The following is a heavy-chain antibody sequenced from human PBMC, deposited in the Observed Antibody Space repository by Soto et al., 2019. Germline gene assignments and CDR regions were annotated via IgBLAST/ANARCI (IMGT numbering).Heavy chain of an antibody. D-gene: IGHD3-22*01. V-gene: IGHV5-51*01. CDR3: ATSQHYYDSSGYSYYFDY. Sequence: GESLKISXKGSGYSFTSYWIGWVRQMPGKGLEWIGIIYPGDSDTRYSPSFQGQVTISADKSISTAYLQWSSLKASDTAMYYCATSQHYYDSSGYSYYFDYWGQGTLVTVSS. J-gene: IGHJ4*02. CDR2: IYPGDSDT. CDR1: GYSFTSYW.